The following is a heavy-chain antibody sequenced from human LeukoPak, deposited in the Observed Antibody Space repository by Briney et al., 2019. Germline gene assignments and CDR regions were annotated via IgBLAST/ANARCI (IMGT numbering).Heavy chain of an antibody. CDR1: GFTFSTFG. CDR3: ATIQQTFDY. Sequence: GGSLRLSCAASGFTFSTFGMHWVRQAPGKGLEWVAFIRYDGSNKYYADSVKGRFTISRDDSKNTLYLQMNSLRAEDTTVYYCATIQQTFDYWGQGTLVTVSS. CDR2: IRYDGSNK. D-gene: IGHD5-18*01. V-gene: IGHV3-30*02. J-gene: IGHJ4*02.